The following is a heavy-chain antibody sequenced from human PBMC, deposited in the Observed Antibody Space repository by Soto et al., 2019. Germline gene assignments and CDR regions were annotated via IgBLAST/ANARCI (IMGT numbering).Heavy chain of an antibody. CDR2: IYYTGST. D-gene: IGHD3-10*01. Sequence: PSETLSLTCTVSGGSISSYYCSWIRQPPGKGLEWIGYIYYTGSTNYNPSLRSRVTISVDTSKNQFSLKLNSVTAADTAVYYCARHGWGRYADGTFDIWGQGTMVTVSS. V-gene: IGHV4-59*08. J-gene: IGHJ3*02. CDR3: ARHGWGRYADGTFDI. CDR1: GGSISSYY.